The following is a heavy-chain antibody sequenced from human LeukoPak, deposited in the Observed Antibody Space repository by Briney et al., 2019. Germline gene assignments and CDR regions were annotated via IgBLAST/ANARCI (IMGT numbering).Heavy chain of an antibody. CDR1: GFTFSSYG. D-gene: IGHD3-16*01. Sequence: GGSLRLSCAASGFTFSSYGMHWVRQAPGKGLEWVAVISYDGSNKYYADSVKGRFTLSRDNSKNTLYLQMNSLRAEDTAVYYCARSGELWAFDIWGQGTMVTVSS. V-gene: IGHV3-30*12. J-gene: IGHJ3*02. CDR2: ISYDGSNK. CDR3: ARSGELWAFDI.